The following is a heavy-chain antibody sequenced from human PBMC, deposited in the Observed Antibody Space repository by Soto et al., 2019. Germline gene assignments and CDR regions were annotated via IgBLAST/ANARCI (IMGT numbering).Heavy chain of an antibody. CDR1: GDTVSNNRAA. V-gene: IGHV6-1*01. CDR2: TYYRSKWYN. Sequence: QVRLQQSGPGLVTPSQTLSLTCVISGDTVSNNRAAWNWIRQSQSRGLEWLGRTYYRSKWYNDYAISVKSRITINPDTSKNQFSLQLNSVTPDDTAVYYCTRDIAVAGTFDYWGQGTLVTVSS. J-gene: IGHJ4*02. D-gene: IGHD6-19*01. CDR3: TRDIAVAGTFDY.